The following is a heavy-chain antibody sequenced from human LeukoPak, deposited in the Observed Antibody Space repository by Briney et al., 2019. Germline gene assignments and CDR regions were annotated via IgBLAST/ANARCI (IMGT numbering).Heavy chain of an antibody. CDR2: IFYSRRT. V-gene: IGHV4-59*11. CDR1: GGSISGHY. Sequence: SETLSLTCTVSGGSISGHYWSWIRQPPGRGLEWIGYIFYSRRTNYNPSLKSRATMSVDTSKNQFSLQLSSVTAADTAVYYCARVRSAAATNAFDYCGRGNLVTVSS. D-gene: IGHD6-13*01. J-gene: IGHJ4*02. CDR3: ARVRSAAATNAFDY.